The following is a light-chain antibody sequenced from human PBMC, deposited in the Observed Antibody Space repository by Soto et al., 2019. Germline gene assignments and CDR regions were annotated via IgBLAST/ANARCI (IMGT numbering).Light chain of an antibody. CDR2: NNN. Sequence: QSVLTQPPSASGTPGQRVTISCSGSSSNIGSNYVYWYQQLPGTAPKLLIYNNNQRPSGVPDRFSGSKSGTSASLAISGLRPEDEADYYCASWDDSLSGFYVFGTGTKLTVL. J-gene: IGLJ1*01. CDR1: SSNIGSNY. V-gene: IGLV1-47*02. CDR3: ASWDDSLSGFYV.